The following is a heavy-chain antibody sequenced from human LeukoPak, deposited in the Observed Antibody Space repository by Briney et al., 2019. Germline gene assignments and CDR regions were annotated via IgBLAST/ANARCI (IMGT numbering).Heavy chain of an antibody. CDR3: ARHAVVVVVAALGWYFDY. J-gene: IGHJ4*02. V-gene: IGHV4-39*01. D-gene: IGHD2-15*01. CDR1: GGSISSSSYY. Sequence: SETLSLTCTVSGGSISSSSYYWGWIRQPPGKGLEWMGSIYYSGSTYYNPSLKSRVTISVDTSKNQFSLKLSSVTAADTAVYYCARHAVVVVVAALGWYFDYWGQGTLVTVSS. CDR2: IYYSGST.